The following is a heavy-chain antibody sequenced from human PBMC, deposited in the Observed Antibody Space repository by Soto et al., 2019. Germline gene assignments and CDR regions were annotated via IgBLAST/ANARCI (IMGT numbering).Heavy chain of an antibody. Sequence: QVQVVESGGSVVQPGRSLRLSCAASGFAFRSFGFHWVRQAPGKGLEWVAFISFLGSDKYYADSVKGRFTISRDNSKDTLYVQMNSRRVEEPAQYYCVRGIRASYGMAVWGQGTTVAVSS. D-gene: IGHD3-10*01. V-gene: IGHV3-30*03. CDR1: GFAFRSFG. J-gene: IGHJ6*02. CDR3: VRGIRASYGMAV. CDR2: ISFLGSDK.